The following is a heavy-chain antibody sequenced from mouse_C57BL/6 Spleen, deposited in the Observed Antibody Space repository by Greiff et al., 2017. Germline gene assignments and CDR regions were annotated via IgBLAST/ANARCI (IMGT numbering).Heavy chain of an antibody. V-gene: IGHV1-80*01. CDR2: IYPGDGDT. J-gene: IGHJ3*01. Sequence: VQLQQSGAELVKPGASVKISCKASGYAFSSYWMNWVKQRPGKGLEWIGQIYPGDGDTNYNAKCKGKATLTADKSSSTAYMQISSMTSEASAVYFCSRTEVSVVAMGFAYWGKGTLVTVSA. CDR1: GYAFSSYW. CDR3: SRTEVSVVAMGFAY. D-gene: IGHD1-1*01.